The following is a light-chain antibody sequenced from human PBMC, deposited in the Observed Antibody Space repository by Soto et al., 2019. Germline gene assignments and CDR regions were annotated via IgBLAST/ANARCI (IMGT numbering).Light chain of an antibody. V-gene: IGKV3-15*01. CDR3: QQYNNWPLLT. CDR1: QSVSSN. J-gene: IGKJ4*01. CDR2: GAS. Sequence: EIVLTQSPASLSVSPGESGALSCRVRQSVSSNLAWYQQKPGQAPRLLIYGASTRATGIPARFSGSWSGTEFTLAISSLQSEDFAVYYCQQYNNWPLLTFGGGTKVDIK.